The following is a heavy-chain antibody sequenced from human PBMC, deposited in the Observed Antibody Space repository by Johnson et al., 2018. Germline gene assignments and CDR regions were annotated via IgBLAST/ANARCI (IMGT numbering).Heavy chain of an antibody. D-gene: IGHD2-21*01. Sequence: VQLQESGGDLVQPGGSLRLSCAASGFPFSSYSMAWVRQPPGKGPEWVSFIGTDGRTTFYGGSVKGRFTISRDSSKKTGYLQMASLRADDTAVYYRAKHIAYGQDAFDIWGQGTMVTVSS. CDR3: AKHIAYGQDAFDI. V-gene: IGHV3-23*02. CDR2: IGTDGRTT. CDR1: GFPFSSYS. J-gene: IGHJ3*02.